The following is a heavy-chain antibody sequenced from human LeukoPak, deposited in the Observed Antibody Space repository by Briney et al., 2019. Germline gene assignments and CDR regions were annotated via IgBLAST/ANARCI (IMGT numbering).Heavy chain of an antibody. Sequence: PGGSLRPSCAAPGFTFSTYRMHLVRPAPRKGPPLGSRINTDGNSTRYADSVKGRFTISRDNAKNTLFLQMDGLRAEDTAVYYCARDGSSWDAFDYWGQGTLVTVSS. CDR2: INTDGNST. D-gene: IGHD6-13*01. V-gene: IGHV3-74*01. CDR3: ARDGSSWDAFDY. J-gene: IGHJ4*02. CDR1: GFTFSTYR.